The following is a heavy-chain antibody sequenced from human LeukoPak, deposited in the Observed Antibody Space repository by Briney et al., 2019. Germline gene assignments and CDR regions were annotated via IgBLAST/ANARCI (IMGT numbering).Heavy chain of an antibody. J-gene: IGHJ3*02. CDR1: GGSFSGYY. CDR3: ARQRPGSDAFDI. V-gene: IGHV4-59*08. CDR2: IYYSGST. Sequence: PSETLSLTCAVYGGSFSGYYWSWIRQPPGKGLEWIGYIYYSGSTNYNPSLKSRVTISVDTSKNQFSLKLSSVTAADTAVYYCARQRPGSDAFDIWGQGTMVTVSS. D-gene: IGHD3-10*01.